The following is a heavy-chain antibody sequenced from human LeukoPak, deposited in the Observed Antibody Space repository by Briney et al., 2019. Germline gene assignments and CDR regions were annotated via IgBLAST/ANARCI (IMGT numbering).Heavy chain of an antibody. D-gene: IGHD1-1*01. CDR2: INYSGST. CDR1: GDSISSSH. J-gene: IGHJ6*03. V-gene: IGHV4-59*01. Sequence: SGTLSLTCSVSGDSISSSHWSWIRQPPGKGLEWIGYINYSGSTNYNPSLKSRVTISVDTSKNQFSLKLSSVTAADTAVYYCARESRVHYYMDVWGKGTTVTVSS. CDR3: ARESRVHYYMDV.